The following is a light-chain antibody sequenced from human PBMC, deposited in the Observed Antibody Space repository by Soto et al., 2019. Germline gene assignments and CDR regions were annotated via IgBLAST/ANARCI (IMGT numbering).Light chain of an antibody. CDR1: QSISSW. CDR2: KAS. CDR3: QQYNSDLT. J-gene: IGKJ2*01. V-gene: IGKV1-5*03. Sequence: DIKMTQSPSTLSASVGDRVTITCRASQSISSWLAWYQQKPGKAPNLLIYKASSLESGVPSRFSGSGSGTEFTLTISSLQPDDFATYYCQQYNSDLTFGQGTKLEIK.